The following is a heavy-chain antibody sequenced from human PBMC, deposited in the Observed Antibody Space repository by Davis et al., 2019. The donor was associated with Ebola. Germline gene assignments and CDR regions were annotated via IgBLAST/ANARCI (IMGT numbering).Heavy chain of an antibody. CDR2: IYYSGST. V-gene: IGHV4-59*01. J-gene: IGHJ4*02. CDR1: GGSISNYY. CDR3: ARGGLRVTTALDY. Sequence: PSETLSLTCTVSGGSISNYYWSWIRQPPGKGLEWIGYIYYSGSTNYNPSLKSRVTISLDTSKNQFSLRLTSVTAADSAVYYCARGGLRVTTALDYWGQGTLVTVSS. D-gene: IGHD4-17*01.